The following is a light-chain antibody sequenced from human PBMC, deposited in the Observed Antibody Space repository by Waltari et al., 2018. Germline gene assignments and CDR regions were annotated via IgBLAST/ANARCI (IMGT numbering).Light chain of an antibody. Sequence: QSVLTQPPSASGTPGHTVPISCSGSRSNSGSQYVFWYQQLPGTAPKLLSYRNNQRPSGVPDRFSGSKSGTSASLAISGLRSEDEADYHCAVWDDSLSAWVFGGGTKLTVL. V-gene: IGLV1-47*01. CDR1: RSNSGSQY. CDR2: RNN. J-gene: IGLJ3*02. CDR3: AVWDDSLSAWV.